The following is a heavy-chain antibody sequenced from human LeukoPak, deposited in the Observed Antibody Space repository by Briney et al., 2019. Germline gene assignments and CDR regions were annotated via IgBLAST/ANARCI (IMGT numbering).Heavy chain of an antibody. CDR3: ARSSRWELLGERFDY. Sequence: PGGSLRLSCVASGFAFSNYVLTWVRQAPGKGLEWVSAVSGSGGRGTTYYADSVKGRFTISRDNAKNTVYLQLNSLSADDTAVYYCARSSRWELLGERFDYWGQGTLVTVSS. V-gene: IGHV3-23*01. J-gene: IGHJ4*02. CDR2: VSGSGGRGTT. D-gene: IGHD1-26*01. CDR1: GFAFSNYV.